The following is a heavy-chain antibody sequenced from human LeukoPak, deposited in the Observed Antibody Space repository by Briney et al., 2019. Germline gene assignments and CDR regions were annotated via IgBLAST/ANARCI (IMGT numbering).Heavy chain of an antibody. CDR2: PNPNSGGT. CDR1: VHTFTRYY. J-gene: IGHJ6*04. V-gene: IGHV1-2*04. Sequence: ASVKLSCNASVHTFTRYYMLWVPQAPGHGLEQIRWPNPNSGGTNYAQKFQGWVTMTRDTSISTAYMELSRLRSDDTAVYYCARERYYYGSGSYRYYYYGMDVWGKGTTVTVSS. CDR3: ARERYYYGSGSYRYYYYGMDV. D-gene: IGHD3-10*01.